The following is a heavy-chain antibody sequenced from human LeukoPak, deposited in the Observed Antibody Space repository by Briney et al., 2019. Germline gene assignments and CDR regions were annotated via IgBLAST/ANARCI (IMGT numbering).Heavy chain of an antibody. CDR3: AKDHFRSTVDYYYGMDV. Sequence: GGSLRLCCAASGFSFRDYWMSWVRQAPGKGLEWVADMSPDGSDKTYVDPVKGRLTISRDNAKQSLYLQMDSLTAEDTAVYYCAKDHFRSTVDYYYGMDVWGQGTTVTVSS. CDR1: GFSFRDYW. V-gene: IGHV3-7*01. D-gene: IGHD3-3*02. J-gene: IGHJ6*02. CDR2: MSPDGSDK.